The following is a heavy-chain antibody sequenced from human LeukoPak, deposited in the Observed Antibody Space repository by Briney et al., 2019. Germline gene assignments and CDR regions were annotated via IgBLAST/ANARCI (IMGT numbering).Heavy chain of an antibody. CDR3: ARDRRSYYGSGQTNYNYYYGMDV. J-gene: IGHJ6*02. CDR2: INPNSGGT. D-gene: IGHD3-10*01. CDR1: GYTFSGYY. Sequence: ASVKVSCKAPGYTFSGYYMHWVRQAPGQGLEWMGWINPNSGGTNYAQTFQGRVTMTRDTSISTAYMELSRLRSDDTAVYYCARDRRSYYGSGQTNYNYYYGMDVWGQGTTVTVSS. V-gene: IGHV1-2*02.